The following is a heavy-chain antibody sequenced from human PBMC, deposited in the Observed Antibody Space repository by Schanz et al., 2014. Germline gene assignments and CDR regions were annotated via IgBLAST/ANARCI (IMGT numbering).Heavy chain of an antibody. V-gene: IGHV3-11*01. CDR3: ARENLNWEAFDI. D-gene: IGHD7-27*01. J-gene: IGHJ3*02. CDR2: ISRDGTIS. CDR1: GFTFSDYY. Sequence: QVQLVESGGGLVKPGGSLRLSCVASGFTFSDYYMSWIRQAPGKGLEWVSYISRDGTISYYADSVKGRFTISRDNAKNSLYLEMTSLRGEDTAVYYCARENLNWEAFDIWGQGTVVTVSS.